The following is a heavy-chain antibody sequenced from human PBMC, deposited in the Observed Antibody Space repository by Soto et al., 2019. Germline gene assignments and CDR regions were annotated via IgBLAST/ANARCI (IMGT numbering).Heavy chain of an antibody. V-gene: IGHV3-23*01. CDR1: GFTFNTFA. CDR3: AKGAEMPTIPFDY. J-gene: IGHJ4*02. Sequence: VLLLESGGGLVQPGGSLRLSCAASGFTFNTFAMTWVRQAPGRGPEWVSRINKSGGSRYYADSVKGRFTVSRDNSNNTLYLQMNSLRAEDTAIYFCAKGAEMPTIPFDYWGQGAQVTVSS. D-gene: IGHD5-12*01. CDR2: INKSGGSR.